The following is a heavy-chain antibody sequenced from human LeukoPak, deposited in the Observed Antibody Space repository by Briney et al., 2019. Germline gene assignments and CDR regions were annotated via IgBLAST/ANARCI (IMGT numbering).Heavy chain of an antibody. Sequence: GGSLRLSCAASGLTFSSYAMSWVRQAPGKGLEWVSAISGSGGSTYYADSVKGRFTISRDNSKNTLYLQMNSLRVEDTAVYYCAKSSDYYDSSGYFDYWGQGTLVTVSS. D-gene: IGHD3-22*01. CDR3: AKSSDYYDSSGYFDY. CDR2: ISGSGGST. V-gene: IGHV3-23*01. J-gene: IGHJ4*02. CDR1: GLTFSSYA.